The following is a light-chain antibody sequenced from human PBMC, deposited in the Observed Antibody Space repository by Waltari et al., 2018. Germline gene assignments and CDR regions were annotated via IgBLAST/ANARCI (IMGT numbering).Light chain of an antibody. CDR2: EVS. CDR1: QSLRHSDGKTY. V-gene: IGKV2D-29*01. CDR3: MQNIQLPPGLT. J-gene: IGKJ3*01. Sequence: DIVLTQAPLSLSVTPGPPASISCKSSQSLRHSDGKTYLYWYQQKPGQPPQLLIYEVSSRFSGVPDRFTGSGSGTDFTLEISRVEAEDVGVYYCMQNIQLPPGLTFGPGTKVHIK.